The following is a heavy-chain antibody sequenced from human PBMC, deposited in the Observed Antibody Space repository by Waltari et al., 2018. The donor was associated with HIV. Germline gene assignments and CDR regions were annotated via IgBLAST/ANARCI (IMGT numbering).Heavy chain of an antibody. Sequence: QLQLQQSGPALVKPPATLSLTCTVPGGPIRSSRSYWGWDRQPPGKGREWIGSIYYSGSTFYNPSLKSRFTISVDTSKNQFSLTMSSVTAADTAVYYCARQDYDILTGAGNWGQGTLVTVSS. CDR3: ARQDYDILTGAGN. CDR1: GGPIRSSRSY. V-gene: IGHV4-39*01. CDR2: IYYSGST. D-gene: IGHD3-9*01. J-gene: IGHJ4*02.